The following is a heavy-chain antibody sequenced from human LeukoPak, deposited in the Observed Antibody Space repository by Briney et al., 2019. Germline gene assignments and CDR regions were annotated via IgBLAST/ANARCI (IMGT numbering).Heavy chain of an antibody. D-gene: IGHD5-18*01. J-gene: IGHJ4*02. V-gene: IGHV4-61*01. CDR3: ARIRQGYSYGLDY. CDR2: IYYSGST. CDR1: GYSISSGYY. Sequence: SETLSLTCTVSGYSISSGYYWSWIRQPPGKGLEWIGYIYYSGSTNYNPSLKSRVTISVDTSKNQFSLKLSSVTAADTAVYYCARIRQGYSYGLDYWGQGTLVTVSS.